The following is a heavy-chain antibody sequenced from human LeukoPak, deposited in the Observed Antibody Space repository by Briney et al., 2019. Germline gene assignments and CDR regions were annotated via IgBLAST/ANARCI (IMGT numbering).Heavy chain of an antibody. V-gene: IGHV4-59*05. CDR1: GGSFNDNY. J-gene: IGHJ4*02. CDR3: ATQILLCHYY. D-gene: IGHD2/OR15-2a*01. CDR2: TFYSGST. Sequence: SETLSLTCALSGGSFNDNYWSWLRQPPGKGLEWIGSTFYSGSTYYNPSLKSRITISVDTSKNQFSLKLNSVTAADTAVYYCATQILLCHYYWGQGTLVTVSS.